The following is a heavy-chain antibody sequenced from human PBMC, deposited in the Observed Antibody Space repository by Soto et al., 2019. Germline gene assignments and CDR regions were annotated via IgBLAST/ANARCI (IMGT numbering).Heavy chain of an antibody. CDR2: IIPIFGTA. D-gene: IGHD2-2*01. CDR1: GGTFSSYA. Sequence: QVQLVQSGAEVKKPGSSVKVSCKASGGTFSSYASSWVRQAPGQGLEWMGGIIPIFGTANYAQKFQGRVTITADESTSTAYMELSSLRSEDTAVYYRASRGGKRFVLVPAAIRQTPANYYYGMDVWGQGTTVTVSS. CDR3: ASRGGKRFVLVPAAIRQTPANYYYGMDV. V-gene: IGHV1-69*01. J-gene: IGHJ6*02.